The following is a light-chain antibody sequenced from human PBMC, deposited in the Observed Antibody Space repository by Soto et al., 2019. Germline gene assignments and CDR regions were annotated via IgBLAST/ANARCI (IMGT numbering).Light chain of an antibody. Sequence: QSALTQPASVSGSPGLSITISCTGSSTDVGSYKFVSWYQHHPGKAPKLMIYEGNKRPSGVSNRFSGSKSGNTASLTISGLQAEDEADYYCCSYGGTSTYVFGTGTKVTVL. CDR3: CSYGGTSTYV. CDR1: STDVGSYKF. V-gene: IGLV2-23*01. CDR2: EGN. J-gene: IGLJ1*01.